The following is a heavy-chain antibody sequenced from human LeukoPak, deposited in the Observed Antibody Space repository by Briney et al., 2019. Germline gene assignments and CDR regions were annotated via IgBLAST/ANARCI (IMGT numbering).Heavy chain of an antibody. CDR2: IYYSGST. J-gene: IGHJ4*02. Sequence: PSETLSLTCIVSGGSISSSYWSWIRQPPGKGLEWIGYIYYSGSTNYNPSLKSRVTISVDTSKNQFSLKLSSVTAADTAVYYCARDSPEHYFDYWGQGTLVTVSS. V-gene: IGHV4-59*01. CDR3: ARDSPEHYFDY. CDR1: GGSISSSY.